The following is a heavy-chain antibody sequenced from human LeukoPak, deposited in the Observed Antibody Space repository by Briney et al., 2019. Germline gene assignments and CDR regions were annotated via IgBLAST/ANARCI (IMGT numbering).Heavy chain of an antibody. D-gene: IGHD6-19*01. Sequence: GGSLRLSCAASGFTFSSYAMSWVRQPPGKGLEWVSVIYSGGSTYYADSVKGRFTISRHNSKNTLYLQMNSLRAEDTAVYYCARDMYSSGWYDYWGQGTLVTVSS. V-gene: IGHV3-53*04. CDR3: ARDMYSSGWYDY. CDR2: IYSGGST. J-gene: IGHJ4*02. CDR1: GFTFSSYA.